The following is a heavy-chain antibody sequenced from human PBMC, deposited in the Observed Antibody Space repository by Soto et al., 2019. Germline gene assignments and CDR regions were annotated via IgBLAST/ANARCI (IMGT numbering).Heavy chain of an antibody. CDR1: GFTFSNYG. CDR2: ISYDGSDK. D-gene: IGHD2-2*01. V-gene: IGHV3-30*18. J-gene: IGHJ6*02. CDR3: AKVTGYCSSSSCRRDYYYYYGMDV. Sequence: PGGSLRLSCAASGFTFSNYGMHWVRHAPAQGLEWVAVISYDGSDKYYADSVKGRFTISRDNSKNTLYLQMNSLRAEDTAVYYCAKVTGYCSSSSCRRDYYYYYGMDVWGQGTTVTVSS.